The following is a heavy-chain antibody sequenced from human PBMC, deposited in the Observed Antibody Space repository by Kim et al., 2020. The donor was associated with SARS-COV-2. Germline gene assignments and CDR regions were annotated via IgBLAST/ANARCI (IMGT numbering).Heavy chain of an antibody. J-gene: IGHJ4*02. CDR3: ARHAGGYSYGWGRARNYYFDY. Sequence: GGSLRLSCAASGFTFSSYSMNWVRQAPGKGLEWVSYISSSSSTIYYADSVKGRFTISRDNAKNSLYLQMNSLRDEDTAVYYCARHAGGYSYGWGRARNYYFDYWGQGTLVTVSS. CDR1: GFTFSSYS. CDR2: ISSSSSTI. V-gene: IGHV3-48*02. D-gene: IGHD5-18*01.